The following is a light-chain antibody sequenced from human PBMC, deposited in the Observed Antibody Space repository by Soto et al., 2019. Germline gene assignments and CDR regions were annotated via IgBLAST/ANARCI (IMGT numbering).Light chain of an antibody. J-gene: IGKJ2*01. CDR3: QQYGSSLYT. CDR2: GAS. Sequence: EIVLTQSPGTLSLSPWERATLSCRASQSVSSNYLAWYQQKTGQAPRLLLYGASSRATGIPDRFSGSGSGTDFTLTISRLEPEDFAVYYCQQYGSSLYTFGQGTKLEI. CDR1: QSVSSNY. V-gene: IGKV3-20*01.